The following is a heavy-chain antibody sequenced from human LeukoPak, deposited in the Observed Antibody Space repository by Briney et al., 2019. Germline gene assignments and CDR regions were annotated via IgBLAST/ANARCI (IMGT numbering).Heavy chain of an antibody. Sequence: SETLSLTCTVSGGSISSYYWGWIRQPPGKGLEWIGSIYHSGSTYYNPSLKSRVTISVDTSKNQFSLKLSSVTAADTAVYYCARSPLGRLDYWGQGTLVTVSS. CDR2: IYHSGST. CDR3: ARSPLGRLDY. J-gene: IGHJ4*02. V-gene: IGHV4-38-2*02. CDR1: GGSISSYY.